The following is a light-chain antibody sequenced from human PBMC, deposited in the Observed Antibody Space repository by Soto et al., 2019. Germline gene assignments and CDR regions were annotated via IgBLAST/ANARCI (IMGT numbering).Light chain of an antibody. Sequence: QSVLTQPASVSGSPGQSITISCTGTRSDVGGFDYVSWYQQHPGEAPKLIIYEVTHRPSGVSNRFSGSKSGNTASLTISGLQAEDEAAYYCRSYTNSATWVCGGGTKLTVL. CDR3: RSYTNSATWV. V-gene: IGLV2-14*01. CDR2: EVT. J-gene: IGLJ3*02. CDR1: RSDVGGFDY.